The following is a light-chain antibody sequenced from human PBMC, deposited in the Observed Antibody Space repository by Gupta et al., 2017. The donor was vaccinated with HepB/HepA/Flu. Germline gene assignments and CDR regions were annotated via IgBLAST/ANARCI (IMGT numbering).Light chain of an antibody. V-gene: IGKV3-15*01. CDR2: GAS. CDR3: QHENSWPDA. CDR1: QSVSRN. Sequence: EIVMTQSPATLSVSPGERATLSCRASQSVSRNLAWYQQKPGQAPRLLIYGASTRASGLPGRFSGSGYGTEFTLTISSRQSEDFAVYYCQHENSWPDAFGRGTKVDSK. J-gene: IGKJ4*01.